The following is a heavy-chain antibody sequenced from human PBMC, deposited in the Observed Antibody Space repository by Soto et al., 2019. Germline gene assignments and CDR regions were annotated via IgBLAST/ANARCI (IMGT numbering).Heavy chain of an antibody. J-gene: IGHJ4*02. V-gene: IGHV3-23*01. CDR1: GFTFSSYA. CDR3: AKDTVVVPAAMTNFDY. Sequence: GGSLRLSCAASGFTFSSYAMSWVRQAPGKGLEWVSAISGSGGSTYYADSVKGRFTISRDNSKNTLYLQMNSLRAEDTAVYYCAKDTVVVPAAMTNFDYWGQGTLVTVSS. D-gene: IGHD2-2*01. CDR2: ISGSGGST.